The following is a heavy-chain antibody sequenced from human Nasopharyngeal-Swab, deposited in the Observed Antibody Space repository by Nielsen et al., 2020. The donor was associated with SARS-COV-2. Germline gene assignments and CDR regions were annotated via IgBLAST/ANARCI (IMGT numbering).Heavy chain of an antibody. D-gene: IGHD6-19*01. V-gene: IGHV4-59*01. CDR2: IYYSGST. Sequence: SETLSLTCTVSGGSISSYYCSWIRQPPGKGLEWIGYIYYSGSTNYNPSLKSRVTISVDTSKNQFSLKLSSVTAADTAVYYCARLIAVAGRFDYWGQGTLVTVSS. CDR3: ARLIAVAGRFDY. CDR1: GGSISSYY. J-gene: IGHJ4*02.